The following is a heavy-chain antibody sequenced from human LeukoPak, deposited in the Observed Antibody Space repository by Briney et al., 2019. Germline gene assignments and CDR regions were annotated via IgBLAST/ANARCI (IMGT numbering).Heavy chain of an antibody. J-gene: IGHJ3*02. V-gene: IGHV3-7*01. CDR3: ARGGGRRVGGGAFDI. CDR1: GFTFSSYW. CDR2: IKRDGSET. Sequence: GGSLLLSCAASGFTFSSYWMSWVRQAPGKGLEWVANIKRDGSETYYVDSVEGRFTISRDNAKNSLYLQMNSLRAEDTAIYYCARGGGRRVGGGAFDIWGQGTMVTVSS. D-gene: IGHD3-16*01.